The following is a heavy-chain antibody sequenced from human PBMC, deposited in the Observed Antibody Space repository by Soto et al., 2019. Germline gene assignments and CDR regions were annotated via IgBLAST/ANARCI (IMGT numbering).Heavy chain of an antibody. CDR3: AKDNGSGCDWLRVGDASDI. CDR1: GFTFSSYG. Sequence: GGSLRLSCAASGFTFSSYGMHWVRQAPGKGLEWVAVISYDGSNKYYADTEKGRLTISRDNSKNKLYLQMNSLRGEDTTVYYCAKDNGSGCDWLRVGDASDIWGQGT. CDR2: ISYDGSNK. V-gene: IGHV3-30*18. J-gene: IGHJ3*02. D-gene: IGHD5-12*01.